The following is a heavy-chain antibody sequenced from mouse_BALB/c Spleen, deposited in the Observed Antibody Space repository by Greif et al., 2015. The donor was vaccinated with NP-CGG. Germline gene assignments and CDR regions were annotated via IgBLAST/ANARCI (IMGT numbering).Heavy chain of an antibody. CDR1: GFTFSSYT. CDR3: TRGGGITTATYY. D-gene: IGHD1-2*01. V-gene: IGHV5-6-4*01. Sequence: EVQLQQSGGGLVKPGGSLKLSCAASGFTFSSYTMSWVRQTPEKRLEWVATISSGGSYTYYPDSVKGRFTISRDNAKNTLYLQMSSLKSEDTAMYYCTRGGGITTATYYWGQGTTLTVSS. CDR2: ISSGGSYT. J-gene: IGHJ2*01.